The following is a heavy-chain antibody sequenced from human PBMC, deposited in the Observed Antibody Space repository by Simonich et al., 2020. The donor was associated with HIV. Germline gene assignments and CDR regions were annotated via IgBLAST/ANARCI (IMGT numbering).Heavy chain of an antibody. V-gene: IGHV4-34*01. CDR2: INHSGTT. Sequence: QVQLQQWGAGLLKPSETLSLTCAVYGGSFSSYYWSWIRQPPGKGLEWIGKINHSGTTTYNPALKSRVTISVDTSKNQFSLKLNSVTAADTAVYYCARTYYYDSSGYYAGWFDPWGQGTLVTVSS. CDR3: ARTYYYDSSGYYAGWFDP. CDR1: GGSFSSYY. D-gene: IGHD3-22*01. J-gene: IGHJ5*02.